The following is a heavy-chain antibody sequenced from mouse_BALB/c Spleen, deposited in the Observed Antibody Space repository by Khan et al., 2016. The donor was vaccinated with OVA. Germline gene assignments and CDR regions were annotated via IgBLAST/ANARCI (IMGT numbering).Heavy chain of an antibody. CDR2: LNPNNGDT. D-gene: IGHD1-1*01. V-gene: IGHV1-18*01. CDR1: GYTFTDYN. Sequence: VRLQQSGPALVKPGDSLKIPCKASGYTFTDYNMDWVKQSHGKSLEWIGDLNPNNGDTIYNQKFKGQATLNVDKSSSTAYMDLRSLTSEDTAVYISARAGYGRPFAYWGQGTLVTVSA. J-gene: IGHJ3*01. CDR3: ARAGYGRPFAY.